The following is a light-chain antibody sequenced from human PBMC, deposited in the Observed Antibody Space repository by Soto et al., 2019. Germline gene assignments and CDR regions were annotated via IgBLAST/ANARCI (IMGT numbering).Light chain of an antibody. CDR2: TNS. CDR1: SSNIGAGYD. Sequence: QSALTQPPSVSGAPGQGVTISCAGTSSNIGAGYDVHWYQQVPGTAPKLLIYTNSNRPSGVPDRFSGSKSGTSASLAITGLQAADDADYYCQSYDSSLSALVFGGGTKLTVL. V-gene: IGLV1-40*01. J-gene: IGLJ3*02. CDR3: QSYDSSLSALV.